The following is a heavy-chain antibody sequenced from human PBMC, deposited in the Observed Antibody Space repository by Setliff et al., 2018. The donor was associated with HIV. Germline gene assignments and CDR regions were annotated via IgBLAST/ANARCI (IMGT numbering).Heavy chain of an antibody. J-gene: IGHJ4*01. CDR1: GFPFSNYW. Sequence: PGGSLRLSCAASGFPFSNYWMGWVRQAPGKGLEWVANINQDGSAKDYVGSVKGRFTISRDNAKNSVFLQMNSLRGEDTGVYYCARLGTARSFDIWGLGTLVTVSS. D-gene: IGHD7-27*01. V-gene: IGHV3-7*01. CDR3: ARLGTARSFDI. CDR2: INQDGSAK.